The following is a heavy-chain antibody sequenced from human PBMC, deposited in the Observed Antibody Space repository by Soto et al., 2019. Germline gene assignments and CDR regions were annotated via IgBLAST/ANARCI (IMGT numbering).Heavy chain of an antibody. CDR3: ARDTITFSYDVMNAFDI. Sequence: ASVKVSCKASGYTFTSYGISWVRQAPGQGLEWMGWISAYNGNTNYAQKLQGRITMTTDTSTSTAYMELRSLRSDDTAVYYCARDTITFSYDVMNAFDIWGQGTMVTVSS. D-gene: IGHD5-12*01. CDR1: GYTFTSYG. V-gene: IGHV1-18*01. CDR2: ISAYNGNT. J-gene: IGHJ3*02.